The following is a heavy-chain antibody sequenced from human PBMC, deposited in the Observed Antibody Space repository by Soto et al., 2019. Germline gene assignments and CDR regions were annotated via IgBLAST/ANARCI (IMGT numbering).Heavy chain of an antibody. CDR3: AGELSGYAYGPGEVH. Sequence: SETLSLTCTVSGGSINSGDYYWSWIRQPPGKGLEWIGYIYYSGSTYHSPSRPRPCTIPFDTSKNQFSLHTSSVTAADTAVYYCAGELSGYAYGPGEVHWGKGSLVNVTA. V-gene: IGHV4-30-4*01. CDR2: IYYSGST. CDR1: GGSINSGDYY. J-gene: IGHJ4*02. D-gene: IGHD6-25*01.